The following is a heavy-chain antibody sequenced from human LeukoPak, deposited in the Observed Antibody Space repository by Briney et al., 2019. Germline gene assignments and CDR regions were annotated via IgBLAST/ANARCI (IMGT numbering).Heavy chain of an antibody. CDR3: AHRSEYSRTWYWANFDY. Sequence: SGPTLVNTTPTLTLTCSYSGFTISTNGMGVGWIRQPPGKALEWLALIYWDDDKRYSPSLKSRLTITKDASKNQVVLTMTNMDPVDTATYYTAHRSEYSRTWYWANFDYWGQGTLVTVSS. V-gene: IGHV2-5*02. D-gene: IGHD6-13*01. CDR2: IYWDDDK. J-gene: IGHJ4*02. CDR1: GFTISTNGMG.